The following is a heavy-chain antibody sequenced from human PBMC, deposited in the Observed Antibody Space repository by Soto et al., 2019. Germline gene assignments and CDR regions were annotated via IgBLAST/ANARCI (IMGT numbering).Heavy chain of an antibody. Sequence: GGSLRLSCVASGFTFSTDAMSWVRQAPGKGLEWVSAISGSGGSTYYADSVKGRFTISRDNSKNTLYLQMNSLRAEDTAVYYCAKHRGRTMVRGNEDAFDIWGQGTMVTVSS. CDR1: GFTFSTDA. CDR3: AKHRGRTMVRGNEDAFDI. J-gene: IGHJ3*02. D-gene: IGHD3-10*01. CDR2: ISGSGGST. V-gene: IGHV3-23*01.